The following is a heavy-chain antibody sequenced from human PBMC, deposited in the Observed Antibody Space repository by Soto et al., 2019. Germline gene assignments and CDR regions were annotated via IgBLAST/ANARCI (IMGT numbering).Heavy chain of an antibody. J-gene: IGHJ4*02. CDR3: ARPATDDYADLAQVDH. CDR2: IYFSGST. Sequence: PSETLSLTCTVSGDSISNGGYYWSWIRQHPGKGLEWVGHIYFSGSTYYNPSLKSRVTISVDTSKNQFSLKLTSVTAADTAIYYCARPATDDYADLAQVDHWGQGTLVTVSS. CDR1: GDSISNGGYY. V-gene: IGHV4-31*03. D-gene: IGHD4-17*01.